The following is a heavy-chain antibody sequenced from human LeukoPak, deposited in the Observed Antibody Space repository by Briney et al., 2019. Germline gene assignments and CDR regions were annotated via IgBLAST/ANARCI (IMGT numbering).Heavy chain of an antibody. CDR3: ARADYGDYGGYYFDY. D-gene: IGHD4-17*01. CDR2: IYYSGST. V-gene: IGHV4-61*01. J-gene: IGHJ4*02. CDR1: GGSVSSGSYY. Sequence: SETLSLTCTVSGGSVSSGSYYWSWIRQPPGKGLEWIGYIYYSGSTNYNPSLKSRVTISVDTSKNQFSLKLSSVTAADTAVYYCARADYGDYGGYYFDYWGQGTLVTVFS.